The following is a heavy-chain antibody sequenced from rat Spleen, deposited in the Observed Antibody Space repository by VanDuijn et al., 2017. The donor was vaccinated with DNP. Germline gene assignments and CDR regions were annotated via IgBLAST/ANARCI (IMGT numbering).Heavy chain of an antibody. D-gene: IGHD1-10*01. CDR3: ARGGNFGTFPYFDH. CDR1: GFTFNDYW. CDR2: ISYDGSRT. J-gene: IGHJ2*01. V-gene: IGHV5-7*01. Sequence: EVQLVESGGDLVQPGRSLKLSCVASGFTFNDYWMTWIRQAPKKGLEWVATISYDGSRTYYRDSVKGRFTISRDNAKSTLYLQMNSLRSEDTATYYCARGGNFGTFPYFDHWGQGVMVTVSS.